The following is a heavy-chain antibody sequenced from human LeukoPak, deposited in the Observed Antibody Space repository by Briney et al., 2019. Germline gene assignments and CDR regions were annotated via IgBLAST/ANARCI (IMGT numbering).Heavy chain of an antibody. Sequence: GGSLRLSCAASGFTFSDHYMDWVRQAPGKGLEWVGRSRNKANSYTTDYAASVKGRFTISRDDSKNPLYLQMNSLKTEDTAICYCARAYSTTWYSPGYWGQGTLVTVSS. J-gene: IGHJ4*02. V-gene: IGHV3-72*01. CDR1: GFTFSDHY. CDR2: SRNKANSYTT. D-gene: IGHD6-13*01. CDR3: ARAYSTTWYSPGY.